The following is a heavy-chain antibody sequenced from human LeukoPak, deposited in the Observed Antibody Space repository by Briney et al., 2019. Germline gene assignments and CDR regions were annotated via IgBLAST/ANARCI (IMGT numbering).Heavy chain of an antibody. Sequence: PGGSLRLSCAASGFTFDDYTMHWVRQAPGKGLEWVSLISWDGGSTYYADSVKGRFTISRDNSKNSLYLQMNSLGTEDTALYYCAKSGLYGSGWPYFDYWGQGTLVTVSS. CDR3: AKSGLYGSGWPYFDY. CDR1: GFTFDDYT. CDR2: ISWDGGST. D-gene: IGHD6-19*01. V-gene: IGHV3-43*01. J-gene: IGHJ4*02.